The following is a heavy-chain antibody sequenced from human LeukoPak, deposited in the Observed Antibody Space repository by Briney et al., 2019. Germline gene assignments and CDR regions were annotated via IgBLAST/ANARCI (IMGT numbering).Heavy chain of an antibody. Sequence: ASVKVRRNASGYTLTDYYIHSVRQAPGQGLEWMGWINPINGDQRSAQKFQGRVTMTGDTSISTAYMELSRLTSDDTAVYYCARDRDYSDSERCFDCWGQGTLVTVSS. CDR2: INPINGDQ. CDR1: GYTLTDYY. CDR3: ARDRDYSDSERCFDC. D-gene: IGHD4-17*01. V-gene: IGHV1-2*02. J-gene: IGHJ4*02.